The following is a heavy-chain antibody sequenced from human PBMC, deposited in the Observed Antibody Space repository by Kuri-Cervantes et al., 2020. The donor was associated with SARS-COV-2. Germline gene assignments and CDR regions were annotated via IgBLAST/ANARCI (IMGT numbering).Heavy chain of an antibody. Sequence: LSLTCAASGFTFSSYSMNWVRQAPGKGLEWVSSISSSSSYIYYADSVKGRFTISRDNAKNSLYLQMNSLRAEDTAVYYCATELTYSSGWYGVWDYWGQGTLVTVSS. CDR3: ATELTYSSGWYGVWDY. CDR2: ISSSSSYI. D-gene: IGHD6-19*01. CDR1: GFTFSSYS. V-gene: IGHV3-21*04. J-gene: IGHJ4*02.